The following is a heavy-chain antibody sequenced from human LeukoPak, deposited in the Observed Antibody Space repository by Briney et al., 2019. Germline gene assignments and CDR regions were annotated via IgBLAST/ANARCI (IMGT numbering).Heavy chain of an antibody. V-gene: IGHV4-4*09. J-gene: IGHJ5*02. D-gene: IGHD2-2*01. CDR2: IYTSGST. Sequence: PSETLSLTCTVSGGSISSYYWSWIRQPPGKGLEWIGYIYTSGSTNYNPSLQSRVTISVDTSRNQFSLKLSSVAAADTAVYYCARHPCTASCRGGFDPWGQGTLVTVSS. CDR1: GGSISSYY. CDR3: ARHPCTASCRGGFDP.